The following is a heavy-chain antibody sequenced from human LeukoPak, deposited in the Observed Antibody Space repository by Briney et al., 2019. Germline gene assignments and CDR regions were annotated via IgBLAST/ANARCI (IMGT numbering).Heavy chain of an antibody. J-gene: IGHJ3*02. CDR1: GFTFSSYA. CDR2: ISGSGGST. CDR3: ATPPRRTHYYDSSGYYGDAFDI. V-gene: IGHV3-23*01. Sequence: PGGSLRLSCAASGFTFSSYAMSWVRQAPGKGLEWVSAISGSGGSTYYADSVKGRFTISRDNSKNTLYLQMNSLRAEDTAVYYCATPPRRTHYYDSSGYYGDAFDIWGQGTMVTVSS. D-gene: IGHD3-22*01.